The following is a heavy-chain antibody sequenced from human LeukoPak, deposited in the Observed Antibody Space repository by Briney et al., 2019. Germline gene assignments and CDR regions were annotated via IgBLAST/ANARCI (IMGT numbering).Heavy chain of an antibody. CDR2: VTRDGSGT. J-gene: IGHJ4*02. Sequence: GVLSLSCAASGFPFSGYWMHGVRQAQGKGLVWVARVTRDGSGTNYQDSVKGRFTISRDNGKNTLYLQMNSLRAEDTAVYYCARDGDGYNFDYWGQGTLVTVSS. CDR1: GFPFSGYW. CDR3: ARDGDGYNFDY. D-gene: IGHD5-24*01. V-gene: IGHV3-74*01.